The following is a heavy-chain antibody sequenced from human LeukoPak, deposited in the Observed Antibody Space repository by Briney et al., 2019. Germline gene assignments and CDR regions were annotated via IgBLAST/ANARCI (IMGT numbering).Heavy chain of an antibody. CDR3: ARGQWELPYFDY. J-gene: IGHJ4*02. V-gene: IGHV4-34*01. D-gene: IGHD1-26*01. CDR1: GGSFSGYY. CDR2: INHSGST. Sequence: SETLSLTCAVYGGSFSGYYWSWIRRPPGKGLEWIGEINHSGSTNYNPSLKSRVTISVDTSKNQFSLKLSSVTAADTAVYYCARGQWELPYFDYWGQGTLVTVSS.